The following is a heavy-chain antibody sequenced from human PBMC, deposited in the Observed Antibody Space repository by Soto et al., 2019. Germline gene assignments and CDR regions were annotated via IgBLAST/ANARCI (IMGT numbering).Heavy chain of an antibody. CDR2: ISGGGDST. CDR3: ARGSGRTSSDAFDV. V-gene: IGHV3-23*01. D-gene: IGHD2-2*01. J-gene: IGHJ3*01. CDR1: GFTFSNSA. Sequence: GGSLRLSCAASGFTFSNSAMTWVRQTPGKGLEWVSDISGGGDSTYYADSVRGRFTISRDNSKNTLYLQLNSLRAEDTAVFYCARGSGRTSSDAFDVWGQGTMVTVSS.